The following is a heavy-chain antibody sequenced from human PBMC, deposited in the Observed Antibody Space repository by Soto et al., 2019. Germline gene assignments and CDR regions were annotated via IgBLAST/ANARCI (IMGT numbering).Heavy chain of an antibody. CDR2: INPNSGGT. V-gene: IGHV1-2*04. Sequence: SVKVSCKASVYTFTGYYMHWVRQAPGQGLEWMGWINPNSGGTNYAQKFQGWVTMTRDTSISTAYMELSRLRSDDTAVYYCARGAGTRTMYNWFDPWGQGTLVTVSS. CDR3: ARGAGTRTMYNWFDP. CDR1: VYTFTGYY. D-gene: IGHD1-1*01. J-gene: IGHJ5*02.